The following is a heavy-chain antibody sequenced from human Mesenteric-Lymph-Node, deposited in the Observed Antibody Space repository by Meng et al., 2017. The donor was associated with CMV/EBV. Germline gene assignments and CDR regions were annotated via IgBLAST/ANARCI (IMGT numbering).Heavy chain of an antibody. J-gene: IGHJ6*02. D-gene: IGHD3-10*01. CDR1: GFTFSDYY. V-gene: IGHV3-69-1*01. CDR2: ISSSSTI. Sequence: GESLKISCAASGFTFSDYYMNWVRQAPGKGLEWVSSISSSSTIYYADSVKGRFTISRDNARDSLYLQMDSLRVEDTAVYYCAREFTEDYYYNYGMDVWGQGTTVTVSS. CDR3: AREFTEDYYYNYGMDV.